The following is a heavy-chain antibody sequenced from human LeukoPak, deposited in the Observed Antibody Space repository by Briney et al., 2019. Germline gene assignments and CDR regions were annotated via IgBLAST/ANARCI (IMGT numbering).Heavy chain of an antibody. CDR1: GFTVSSNY. CDR3: TRMAWRSRPFDY. Sequence: GGSLRLSCAASGFTVSSNYMSWVRQARGKGLEWVSVIYSGGSTYYADSVKGRFTISRDNSKNTLYLQMNSLRAEDTAVYYCTRMAWRSRPFDYWGQGTLATVSS. D-gene: IGHD2-2*01. CDR2: IYSGGST. V-gene: IGHV3-66*01. J-gene: IGHJ4*02.